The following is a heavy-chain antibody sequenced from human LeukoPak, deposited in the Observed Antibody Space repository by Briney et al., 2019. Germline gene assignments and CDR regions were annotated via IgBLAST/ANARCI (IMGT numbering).Heavy chain of an antibody. D-gene: IGHD2-21*01. CDR1: GGSISSGDYY. V-gene: IGHV4-30-4*08. J-gene: IGHJ5*02. Sequence: SETLSLTCTVSGGSISSGDYYWSWIRQPPGKGLEWIGYIYYSGSTYYNPSLKSRVTISVDTSKNQFSLKLSFVTAADTAVYYCARDGAYCGGDCYPGFDPWGQGTLVTVSS. CDR2: IYYSGST. CDR3: ARDGAYCGGDCYPGFDP.